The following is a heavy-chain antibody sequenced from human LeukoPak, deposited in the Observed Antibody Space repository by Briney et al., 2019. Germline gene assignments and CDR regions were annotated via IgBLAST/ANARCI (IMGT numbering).Heavy chain of an antibody. CDR3: ARRDIVATIST. CDR2: IYYSATT. D-gene: IGHD5-12*01. J-gene: IGHJ4*02. Sequence: SETLSLTCTVSGGSISSSSYYWAWIRQPPGKGLEWIGSIYYSATTFYNPSLKSRVTISVDTSKNQFFLKLSSVTAADTAVYYCARRDIVATISTWGQGTLVTVSS. V-gene: IGHV4-39*01. CDR1: GGSISSSSYY.